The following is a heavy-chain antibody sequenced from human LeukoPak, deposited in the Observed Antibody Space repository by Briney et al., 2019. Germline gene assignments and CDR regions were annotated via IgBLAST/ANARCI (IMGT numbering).Heavy chain of an antibody. V-gene: IGHV4-34*01. J-gene: IGHJ4*02. Sequence: SETPSLTCAVYGGSFSGYYWSWIRQPPGKGLEWIGEINHSGSTNYNPSLKSRVTMSLDTSKSQFSLKLSSVIAADTAVYYCARLGYTYGYAFDAWGQGTLVTVSS. CDR2: INHSGST. D-gene: IGHD5-18*01. CDR3: ARLGYTYGYAFDA. CDR1: GGSFSGYY.